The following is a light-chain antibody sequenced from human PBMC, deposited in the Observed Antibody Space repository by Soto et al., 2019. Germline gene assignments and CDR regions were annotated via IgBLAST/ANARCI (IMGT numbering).Light chain of an antibody. V-gene: IGLV1-47*01. Sequence: QSVVTQPPSASATPWQRVTVSCSGSTSNIGNNYVYWYQQLPGTAPKLLIYRNNQRPSGVPDRFSGSKSGTSASLAISGLRSEDEADYYWATWIDTLCVFYVFATGTKVT. CDR3: ATWIDTLCVFYV. CDR2: RNN. J-gene: IGLJ1*01. CDR1: TSNIGNNY.